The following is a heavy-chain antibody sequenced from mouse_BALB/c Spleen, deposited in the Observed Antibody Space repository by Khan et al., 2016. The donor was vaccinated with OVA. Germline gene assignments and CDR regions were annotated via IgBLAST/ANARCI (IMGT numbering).Heavy chain of an antibody. CDR2: INSNGGTS. V-gene: IGHV5-6-3*01. Sequence: EVELVESGGGLVQPGGSLKLSCAASGFTFSGYGMSWVRQTPDKRLELVATINSNGGTSYYPDSVKGRFTISRDNAKNTLHLQMISMKYEDTAMYYCARVYYRYDEGYWYFDVWGAGTTVTVSS. D-gene: IGHD2-14*01. J-gene: IGHJ1*01. CDR3: ARVYYRYDEGYWYFDV. CDR1: GFTFSGYG.